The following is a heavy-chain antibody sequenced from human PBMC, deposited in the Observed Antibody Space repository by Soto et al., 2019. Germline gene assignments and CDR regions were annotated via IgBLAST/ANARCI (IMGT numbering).Heavy chain of an antibody. CDR2: INWNSGSI. J-gene: IGHJ1*01. Sequence: EVQLVESGGGLVQPGRSLRLSCAASGFTFDDYDMHWVRQVPGKGLEWVSGINWNSGSIGYGDSVKGRFAMSRDNAKNSLHLQMNSLSAEDTAFYYCVKDESINWYSGHFRHWGQGTLVTVSS. D-gene: IGHD6-13*01. CDR1: GFTFDDYD. V-gene: IGHV3-9*01. CDR3: VKDESINWYSGHFRH.